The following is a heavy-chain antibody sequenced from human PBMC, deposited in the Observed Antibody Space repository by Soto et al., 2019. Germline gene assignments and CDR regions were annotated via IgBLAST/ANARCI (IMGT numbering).Heavy chain of an antibody. CDR3: ARDPPRGWFGTFNY. CDR2: INPSGGST. V-gene: IGHV1-46*01. CDR1: GYTFTSYY. J-gene: IGHJ4*02. D-gene: IGHD3-10*01. Sequence: ASVKVSCKASGYTFTSYYMHWVRQAPGQGLEWMGIINPSGGSTSYAQKFQGRVTMTTDTSTSTAYMELRSLRSDDTAVYYCARDPPRGWFGTFNYWGQGTLVTVSS.